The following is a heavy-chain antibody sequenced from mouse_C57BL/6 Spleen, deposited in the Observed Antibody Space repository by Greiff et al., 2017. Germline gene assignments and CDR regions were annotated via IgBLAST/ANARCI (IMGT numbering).Heavy chain of an antibody. V-gene: IGHV1-82*01. CDR3: ARLHGPDY. Sequence: QVQLQQSGPELVKPGASVKISCKASGYAFSSSWMNWVKQRPGKGLEWIGRIYPGDGDTNYNGKFKGKATLTADKSSSTAYMQLSSLTSEDSAVYFCARLHGPDYWGQGTTLTVSS. D-gene: IGHD1-1*01. CDR1: GYAFSSSW. J-gene: IGHJ2*01. CDR2: IYPGDGDT.